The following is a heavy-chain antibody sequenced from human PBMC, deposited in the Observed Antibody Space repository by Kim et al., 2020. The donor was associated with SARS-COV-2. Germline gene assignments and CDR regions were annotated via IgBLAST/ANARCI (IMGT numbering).Heavy chain of an antibody. CDR3: ARVRVESHYSWNYFDY. J-gene: IGHJ4*02. V-gene: IGHV4-59*13. CDR1: GGSISSFH. D-gene: IGHD1-20*01. CDR2: IYYSGTA. Sequence: SETLSLTCTVSGGSISSFHWTWIRQPPGKGLEWIVYIYYSGTANYNPSLKSRVTISADTSKNQFSLRLSSVTAADTAVYYCARVRVESHYSWNYFDYWGQGTLVTVSS.